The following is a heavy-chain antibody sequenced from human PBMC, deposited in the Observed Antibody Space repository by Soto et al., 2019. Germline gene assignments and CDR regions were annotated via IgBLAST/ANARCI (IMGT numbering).Heavy chain of an antibody. CDR1: GFTFSSYS. J-gene: IGHJ3*02. CDR3: ARNYAFWSRYRPKDAFDI. D-gene: IGHD3-3*01. V-gene: IGHV3-48*02. Sequence: WGSLRLSCAASGFTFSSYSRNWVRRAPGGGGEGGSYISNSSITIWYADSVKRRFTISRDNANNSLYLQMNSLRDEDTAVYSCARNYAFWSRYRPKDAFDIWGQGTMGTVSS. CDR2: ISNSSITI.